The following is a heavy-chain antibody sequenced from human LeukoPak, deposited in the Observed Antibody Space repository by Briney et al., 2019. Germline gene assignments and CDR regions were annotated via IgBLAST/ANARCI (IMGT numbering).Heavy chain of an antibody. Sequence: GASVKVSCKASGYTFTSYGISWVRQAPGQGLEWMGWISAYNGNTNYAQKLQGRVTMNTDTSTSKAYMELRRLRSDDTAVYYCARDGYNFPLDYWGQGTLVSVSS. V-gene: IGHV1-18*01. J-gene: IGHJ4*02. D-gene: IGHD5-24*01. CDR1: GYTFTSYG. CDR2: ISAYNGNT. CDR3: ARDGYNFPLDY.